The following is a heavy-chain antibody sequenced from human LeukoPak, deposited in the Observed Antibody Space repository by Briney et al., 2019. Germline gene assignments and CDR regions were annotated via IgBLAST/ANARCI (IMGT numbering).Heavy chain of an antibody. D-gene: IGHD5-24*01. CDR2: IYNSGST. CDR3: VRDRELTY. Sequence: SETLSLTCTVSDGSISFYYWSWIRQPPGKGLEWIGYIYNSGSTIYNPSLKSRVTISADTSKNQFSLKLSSVTAADTAVYYCVRDRELTYWGQGTLVTVSS. J-gene: IGHJ4*02. V-gene: IGHV4-59*01. CDR1: DGSISFYY.